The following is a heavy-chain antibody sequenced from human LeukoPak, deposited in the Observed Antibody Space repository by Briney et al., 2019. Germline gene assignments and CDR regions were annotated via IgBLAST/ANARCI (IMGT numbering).Heavy chain of an antibody. CDR1: GYTFTRYY. D-gene: IGHD2-2*02. CDR2: INPNSGDT. CDR3: ARGSYRANVDI. Sequence: GASVKVSCKASGYTFTRYYLHWVRQAPGQGLEWMGRINPNSGDTSYAQKFQARVTVTRDTSISTAYMDLSRLTSDDSAVYYCARGSYRANVDIWGQGTMVTVSS. V-gene: IGHV1-2*06. J-gene: IGHJ3*02.